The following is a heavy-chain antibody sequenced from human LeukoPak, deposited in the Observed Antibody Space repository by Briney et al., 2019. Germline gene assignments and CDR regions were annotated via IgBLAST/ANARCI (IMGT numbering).Heavy chain of an antibody. CDR1: GYTFTSYD. CDR2: MNPNSGNT. V-gene: IGHV1-8*01. Sequence: ASVKVSCKPSGYTFTSYDINWVRQATGQGLEWMGWMNPNSGNTGYAQKFQGRVTITRNTSISTAYMELSSLRSEDTAVYYCARTPHGHNWLRYSKNSGNWFDPWGQGTLVTVSS. CDR3: ARTPHGHNWLRYSKNSGNWFDP. J-gene: IGHJ5*02. D-gene: IGHD5-12*01.